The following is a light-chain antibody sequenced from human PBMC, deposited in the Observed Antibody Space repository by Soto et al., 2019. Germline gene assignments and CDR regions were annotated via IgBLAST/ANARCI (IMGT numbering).Light chain of an antibody. CDR1: QDISIY. Sequence: DIQMTQSPSSLSASVGDRVTITCQASQDISIYLNWYQQKPGKAPELLIYDATSLQTGVPSRFSGSGSETDLTLTISSLQPEDIATYYCQHYEHLPMYTFGPMYTFGQGTKLEIK. J-gene: IGKJ2*01. CDR2: DAT. V-gene: IGKV1-33*01. CDR3: QHYEHLPMYTFGPMYT.